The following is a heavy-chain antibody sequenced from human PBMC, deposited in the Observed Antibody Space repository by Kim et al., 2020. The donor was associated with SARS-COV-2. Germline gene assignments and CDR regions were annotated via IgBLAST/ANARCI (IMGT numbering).Heavy chain of an antibody. V-gene: IGHV4-59*08. D-gene: IGHD2-2*01. CDR2: IYYSGST. CDR1: GGSISSYY. J-gene: IGHJ6*03. Sequence: SETLSLTCTVSGGSISSYYWSWIRQPPGKGLEWIGYIYYSGSTNYNPSLKSRVTISVDTSKNQFSLKLSSVTAADTAVYYCARLYSNRIGYCSSTSCKNYYYYYVDVWGKGTTVTVSS. CDR3: ARLYSNRIGYCSSTSCKNYYYYYVDV.